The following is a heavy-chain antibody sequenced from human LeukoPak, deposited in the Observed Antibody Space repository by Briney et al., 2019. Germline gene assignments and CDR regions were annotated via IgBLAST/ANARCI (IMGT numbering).Heavy chain of an antibody. Sequence: ASVKVSCKVSGYTLTELSMHWVRQAPGRGLEWMGGFDPEDGETIYAQKFQGRVTMTEDTSTDTAYMELSSLRSEDTAVYYCARDRPCVVGGGDCQNFDYWGQGTLVTVSS. V-gene: IGHV1-24*01. CDR3: ARDRPCVVGGGDCQNFDY. J-gene: IGHJ4*02. CDR1: GYTLTELS. D-gene: IGHD2-21*02. CDR2: FDPEDGET.